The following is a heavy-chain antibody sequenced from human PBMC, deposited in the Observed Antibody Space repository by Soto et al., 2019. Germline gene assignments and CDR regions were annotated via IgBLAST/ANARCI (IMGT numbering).Heavy chain of an antibody. Sequence: PSETLSLTCTVSGGSVSSGSYYWSWIRQPPGKGLEWIGYIYYSGRTNYNPSLKSRVTISVDTSKNQFSLKLSSVTAADQSVYYCARESPLMVYATDYWGQGTLVTVSS. D-gene: IGHD2-8*01. CDR2: IYYSGRT. J-gene: IGHJ4*02. V-gene: IGHV4-61*01. CDR3: ARESPLMVYATDY. CDR1: GGSVSSGSYY.